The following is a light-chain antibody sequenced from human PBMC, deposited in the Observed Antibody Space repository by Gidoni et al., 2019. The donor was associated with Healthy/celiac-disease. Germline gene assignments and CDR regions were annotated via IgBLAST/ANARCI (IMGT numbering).Light chain of an antibody. CDR1: QSVSSSY. Sequence: ELALTQSPGTLSLSPGERATSSCRASQSVSSSYLAWYQQKPGQAPRLLIYGASSRATGIPDRFSGSGSGTDFTLTISRLEPEDFAVYYCQQYGSSPLFTFGPGTKVEIK. CDR3: QQYGSSPLFT. CDR2: GAS. J-gene: IGKJ3*01. V-gene: IGKV3-20*01.